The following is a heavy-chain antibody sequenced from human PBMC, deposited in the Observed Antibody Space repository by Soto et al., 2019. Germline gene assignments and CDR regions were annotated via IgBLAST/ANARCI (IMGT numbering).Heavy chain of an antibody. CDR1: GDSITSSNYF. Sequence: SETLSLTCTVSGDSITSSNYFWGWIRQPPGKGLEWIGSIYYSGSTYYNPSLKSPVTISVDTSKNQFSLKLSSVTAADTAVYYCARHKNRYSGSYYYFYGMDVWGKGTTVTVSS. CDR3: ARHKNRYSGSYYYFYGMDV. CDR2: IYYSGST. D-gene: IGHD1-26*01. V-gene: IGHV4-39*01. J-gene: IGHJ6*04.